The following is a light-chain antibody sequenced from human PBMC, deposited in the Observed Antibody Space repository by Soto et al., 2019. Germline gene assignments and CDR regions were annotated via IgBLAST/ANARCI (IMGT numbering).Light chain of an antibody. J-gene: IGLJ2*01. CDR3: SSYTRNITLV. CDR2: EVS. Sequence: QSALTPPASVSGSPVQSITISCTGTSSDVGGYNYVSWYQQHPGKAPKLMIYEVSNRPSGVSIRFSGSKSGNTASLTISGLQAEDEADYYCSSYTRNITLVFGGGTKVTVL. CDR1: SSDVGGYNY. V-gene: IGLV2-14*01.